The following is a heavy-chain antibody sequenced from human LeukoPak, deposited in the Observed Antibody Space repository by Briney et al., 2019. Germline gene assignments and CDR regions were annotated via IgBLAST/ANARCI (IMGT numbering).Heavy chain of an antibody. Sequence: GGSLRLSCAASGFTFSSYAMSWVRQAPGKGLEWVSSISSSSSYIYYADSVKGRFTISRDNAKNSLYLQMNSLRAEDTAVYYCARDRHDYSKDYWGQGTLVTVSS. CDR1: GFTFSSYA. V-gene: IGHV3-21*01. CDR2: ISSSSSYI. D-gene: IGHD4-11*01. J-gene: IGHJ4*02. CDR3: ARDRHDYSKDY.